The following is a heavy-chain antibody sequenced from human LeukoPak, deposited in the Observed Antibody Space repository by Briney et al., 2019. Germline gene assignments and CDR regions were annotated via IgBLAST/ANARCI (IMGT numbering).Heavy chain of an antibody. CDR2: IYYDGST. D-gene: IGHD1-26*01. CDR3: ARAGSNSGSYYGGFDY. CDR1: GGSISSYY. Sequence: SETLSLTCTVSGGSISSYYWSWIRQPPGKGLEWIGNIYYDGSTYYNPSLKSRVTISVDTSKNQFSLKLSSVTAADTAVYYCARAGSNSGSYYGGFDYWGQGTLVTVSS. V-gene: IGHV4-59*08. J-gene: IGHJ4*02.